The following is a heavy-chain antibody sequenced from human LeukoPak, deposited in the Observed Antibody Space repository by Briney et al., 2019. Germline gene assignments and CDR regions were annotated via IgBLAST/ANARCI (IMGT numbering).Heavy chain of an antibody. J-gene: IGHJ2*01. Sequence: SETLSLTCTASGGSVSSNNYYWTWLRQPPGMGLQWIGTVFYSGTTYYNPSLKSRATTSVDTSKNQFSLKLSSVTVADMAVYYCARLARSTRDYSWHFDLWGRGTLVTVSS. CDR3: ARLARSTRDYSWHFDL. D-gene: IGHD4-17*01. V-gene: IGHV4-39*01. CDR1: GGSVSSNNYY. CDR2: VFYSGTT.